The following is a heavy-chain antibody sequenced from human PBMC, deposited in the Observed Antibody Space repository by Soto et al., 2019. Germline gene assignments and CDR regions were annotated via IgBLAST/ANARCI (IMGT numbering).Heavy chain of an antibody. CDR1: GGTFRSYT. D-gene: IGHD4-17*01. V-gene: IGHV1-69*02. Sequence: SVKVSCKASGGTFRSYTISWVRQAPGQGLEWMGRIIPILGIINYAQTFQGRVSMTADTSTSTAYMELSSLRSDDTAVYYCARVTTVTSWFDPWGQGTLVTVSS. CDR2: IIPILGII. J-gene: IGHJ5*02. CDR3: ARVTTVTSWFDP.